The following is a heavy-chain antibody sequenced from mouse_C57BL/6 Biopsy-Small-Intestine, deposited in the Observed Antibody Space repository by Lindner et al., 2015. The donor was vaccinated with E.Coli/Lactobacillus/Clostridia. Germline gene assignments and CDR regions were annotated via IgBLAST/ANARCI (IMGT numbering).Heavy chain of an antibody. CDR2: INPYSGDT. D-gene: IGHD1-1*01. V-gene: IGHV1-7*01. CDR3: ARDDGTTGAFDI. J-gene: IGHJ3*01. CDR1: GYTFTSYG. Sequence: SVKVSCKASGYTFTSYGISWVRQAPGQGLEWMGWINPYSGDTNYAQILQGRVTMTTDTSTSTAYMEVRSLRSGDTAVYYCARDDGTTGAFDIWGQGTMVTVSS.